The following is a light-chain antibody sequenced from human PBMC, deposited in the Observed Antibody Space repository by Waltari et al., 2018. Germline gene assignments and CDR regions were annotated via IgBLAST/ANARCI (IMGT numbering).Light chain of an antibody. J-gene: IGLJ1*01. V-gene: IGLV2-14*01. Sequence: QSALTQPASVSGSPGQSITISCTGTSSDIGGYDYVSWYQQHPGKAPKLLIYEVTNRPSGVSNRFSGSKSGNTASLAISGLQPEDEADYYCSSYTMRNTPSSVFGTGTQVTVL. CDR2: EVT. CDR3: SSYTMRNTPSSV. CDR1: SSDIGGYDY.